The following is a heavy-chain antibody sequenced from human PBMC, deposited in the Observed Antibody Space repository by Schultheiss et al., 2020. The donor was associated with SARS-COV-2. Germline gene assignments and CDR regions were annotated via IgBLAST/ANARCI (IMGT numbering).Heavy chain of an antibody. CDR2: IYYSGST. D-gene: IGHD3-16*02. CDR3: TSDYVWGSFRPDALDI. V-gene: IGHV4-59*08. Sequence: SETLSLTCTVSGGSIRSYYWSWIRQPPGKGLEWIGYIYYSGSTNYNPSLKSRVTISVDTSKNQFSLNLASVTAADTAVYYCTSDYVWGSFRPDALDIWGQGTTVTVSS. J-gene: IGHJ3*02. CDR1: GGSIRSYY.